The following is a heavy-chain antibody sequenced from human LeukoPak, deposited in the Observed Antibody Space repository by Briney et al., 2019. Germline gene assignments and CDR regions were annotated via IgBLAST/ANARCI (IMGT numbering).Heavy chain of an antibody. J-gene: IGHJ4*02. CDR2: ISWNSGSI. D-gene: IGHD5-12*01. Sequence: GRSLRLPCAASGFTFDDYAMHWVRQAPGKGLEWVSGISWNSGSIGYADSVKGRFTISRDNAKNSLYLQMNSLRAEDTALYYCAKDKGYSGYEHFDYWGQGTLVTVSS. CDR3: AKDKGYSGYEHFDY. CDR1: GFTFDDYA. V-gene: IGHV3-9*01.